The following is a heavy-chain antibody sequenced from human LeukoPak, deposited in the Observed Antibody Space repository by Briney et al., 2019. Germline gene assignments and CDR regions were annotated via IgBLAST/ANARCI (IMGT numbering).Heavy chain of an antibody. CDR3: ASAIVVVPAAIRDAFDI. Sequence: GGSLRLSCAASGFTFSSYWMSWVRQAPGKGLEWVSAISGSGGSTYYADSVKGRFTISRDNAKNSLYLQMNSLRAEDTAVYYCASAIVVVPAAIRDAFDIWGQGTMVTVSS. CDR1: GFTFSSYW. J-gene: IGHJ3*02. V-gene: IGHV3-23*01. D-gene: IGHD2-2*01. CDR2: ISGSGGST.